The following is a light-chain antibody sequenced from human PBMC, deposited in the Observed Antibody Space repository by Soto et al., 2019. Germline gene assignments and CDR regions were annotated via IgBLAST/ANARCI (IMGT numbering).Light chain of an antibody. J-gene: IGKJ4*01. Sequence: EIVMTQSPATLSLSPGERATLSCRASQTIDNTLAWYQRKPGQAPRLLIYDAVNRATGIPARFSGSGSGTDFTLTIGSLEPEDSGVYYCQQRINWPLTFGGGTKVDIK. CDR3: QQRINWPLT. V-gene: IGKV3-11*01. CDR2: DAV. CDR1: QTIDNT.